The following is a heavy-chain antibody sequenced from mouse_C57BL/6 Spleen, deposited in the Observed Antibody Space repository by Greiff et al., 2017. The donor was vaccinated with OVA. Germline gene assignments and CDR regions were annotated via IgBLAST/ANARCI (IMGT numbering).Heavy chain of an antibody. J-gene: IGHJ3*01. CDR2: IDPENGDT. CDR3: TTNYYGSSSAWFAY. CDR1: GFNIKDDY. D-gene: IGHD1-1*01. Sequence: EVKLQQSGAELVRPGASVKLSCTASGFNIKDDYMHWVKQRPEQGLAWIGWIDPENGDTEYASKFQGKATITADTSSNTAYLQLSSLTSEDTAVYYCTTNYYGSSSAWFAYWGQGTLVTVSA. V-gene: IGHV14-4*01.